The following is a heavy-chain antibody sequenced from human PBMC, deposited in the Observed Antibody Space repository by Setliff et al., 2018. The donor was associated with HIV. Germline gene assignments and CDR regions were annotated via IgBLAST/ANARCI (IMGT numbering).Heavy chain of an antibody. CDR1: GGSFSGYY. J-gene: IGHJ4*01. CDR3: AILGYYNFWSGYWTDY. CDR2: INHSGST. Sequence: LSLTCAVYGGSFSGYYWSWIRQPPGKGLEWIGEINHSGSTKYNPSLKSRVTISLDMSKNQFSLKLNSVTAADTATYYCAILGYYNFWSGYWTDYWGHGTLVTVSS. V-gene: IGHV4-34*01. D-gene: IGHD3-3*01.